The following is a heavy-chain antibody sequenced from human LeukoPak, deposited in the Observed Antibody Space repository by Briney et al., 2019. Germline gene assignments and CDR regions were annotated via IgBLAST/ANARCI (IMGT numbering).Heavy chain of an antibody. V-gene: IGHV3-74*03. D-gene: IGHD2-15*01. J-gene: IGHJ4*02. CDR1: GFTFSNYW. CDR2: INSDGSIT. CDR3: ARGGYCSGGACYRGFDS. Sequence: SGGSLRLSCAASGFTFSNYWMQWVRQAPGTGLVWVSRINSDGSITTYADSVKGRFTVSRDNAKNSLFLQMNSLRDEDSAVYYCARGGYCSGGACYRGFDSWGQGTLVTVSS.